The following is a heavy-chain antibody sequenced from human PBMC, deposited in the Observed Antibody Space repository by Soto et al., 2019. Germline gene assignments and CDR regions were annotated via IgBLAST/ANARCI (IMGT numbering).Heavy chain of an antibody. CDR1: GGSISSGGYY. J-gene: IGHJ4*02. Sequence: SETLSLTCSVSGGSISSGGYYWSWIRQHPGKGLEWIGYIYYSGSTYYNPSLKSRVTISVDTSKNQFSLKLSSVTAADTAVYYCASIRGGSGTLFDYWGQGTLVTVSS. D-gene: IGHD3-10*01. CDR2: IYYSGST. CDR3: ASIRGGSGTLFDY. V-gene: IGHV4-31*03.